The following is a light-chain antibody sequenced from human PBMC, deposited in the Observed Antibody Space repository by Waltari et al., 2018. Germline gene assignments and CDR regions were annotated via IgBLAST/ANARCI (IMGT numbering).Light chain of an antibody. CDR1: HNINTW. J-gene: IGKJ1*01. CDR3: QQGSSVPPT. V-gene: IGKV1-12*01. Sequence: DIQMTQSPSSVSASIGDSVTITCRASHNINTWLAWYQQKPGKGPNLLIFGASSVQTGVPSRFSGSGSGTFFTLTINGLQPEDSATYFCQQGSSVPPTFGQGTIVEVK. CDR2: GAS.